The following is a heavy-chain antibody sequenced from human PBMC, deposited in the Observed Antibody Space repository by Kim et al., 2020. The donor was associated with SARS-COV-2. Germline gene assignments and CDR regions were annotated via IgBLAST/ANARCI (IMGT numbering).Heavy chain of an antibody. D-gene: IGHD4-17*01. CDR3: AKDKNADYRYGMDD. CDR1: EFTFSTYA. J-gene: IGHJ6*02. Sequence: GGSLRLSCAASEFTFSTYAMSWVRQAPGKGLDWVSVIYRGGTNTYYEDSVKGRFTISRDDTKNTLYLQMNSLRAEDTAVYYCAKDKNADYRYGMDDWGQGTSVTVSS. CDR2: IYRGGTNT. V-gene: IGHV3-23*03.